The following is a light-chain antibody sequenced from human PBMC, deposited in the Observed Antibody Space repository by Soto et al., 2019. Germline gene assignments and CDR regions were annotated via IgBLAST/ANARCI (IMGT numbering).Light chain of an antibody. V-gene: IGKV1-5*01. CDR1: QSISSW. CDR3: QQYNSYSHT. Sequence: VGDRVTITCRASQSISSWLAWYQQKPGKAPKLLIYDASSLESGVPSRFSGSGSGTEFTLTISSLQPDDFATYYCQQYNSYSHTFGQGTRLEIK. CDR2: DAS. J-gene: IGKJ5*01.